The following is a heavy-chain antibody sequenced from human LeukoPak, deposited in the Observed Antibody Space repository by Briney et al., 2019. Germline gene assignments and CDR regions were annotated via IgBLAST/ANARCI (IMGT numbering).Heavy chain of an antibody. CDR1: GDTFTSYG. CDR2: ISAYNGNT. J-gene: IGHJ4*02. V-gene: IGHV1-18*01. D-gene: IGHD6-13*01. CDR3: ARDRAGIAAAGSFDY. Sequence: ASVKVSCKASGDTFTSYGISWVRQAPGQGLEWMGWISAYNGNTNYAQKLQGRVTMTTDTSTSTAYMELRSLRSDDTAVYYCARDRAGIAAAGSFDYWGQGTLVTVSS.